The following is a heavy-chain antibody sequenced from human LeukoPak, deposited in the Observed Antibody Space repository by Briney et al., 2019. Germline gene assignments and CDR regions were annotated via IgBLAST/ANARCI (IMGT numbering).Heavy chain of an antibody. CDR1: GFTFSSYA. CDR3: SKDLNRVITGSFDY. CDR2: ISGSGGST. V-gene: IGHV3-23*01. Sequence: GGSLRLSCAASGFTFSSYAMSWVRQAPGKGLEWVSAISGSGGSTYYADSVKGRFTISRDNSKNTLYLQMNSLRAEDTAVYYCSKDLNRVITGSFDYWGQGTLVTVSS. J-gene: IGHJ4*02. D-gene: IGHD3-16*01.